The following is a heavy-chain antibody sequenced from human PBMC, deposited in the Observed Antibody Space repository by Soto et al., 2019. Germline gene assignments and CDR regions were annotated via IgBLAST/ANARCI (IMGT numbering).Heavy chain of an antibody. Sequence: GGSLRLSCAASGFPFDAYIVNWVRQAPGKGLEWVSSINPRGLTKFYADSVRGRFTLSRDDASSSLFLQMNNLRAEDTAVYYCATWYGNHFFGLAVWGQGATVTVSS. CDR3: ATWYGNHFFGLAV. D-gene: IGHD6-13*01. V-gene: IGHV3-48*01. J-gene: IGHJ6*02. CDR1: GFPFDAYI. CDR2: INPRGLTK.